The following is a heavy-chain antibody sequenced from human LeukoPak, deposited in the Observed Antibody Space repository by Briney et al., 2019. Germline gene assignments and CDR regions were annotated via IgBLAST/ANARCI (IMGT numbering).Heavy chain of an antibody. V-gene: IGHV4-34*01. J-gene: IGHJ4*02. CDR2: INHSGST. Sequence: SETLSLTCTVSDDSITIYYWTWIRQPPGKGLEWIGEINHSGSTNYNPSLKSRVTISVDTSKNQFSLKLSSVTAADTAVYYCARARIAAPLDWGQGTLVTVSS. CDR3: ARARIAAPLD. D-gene: IGHD6-6*01. CDR1: DDSITIYY.